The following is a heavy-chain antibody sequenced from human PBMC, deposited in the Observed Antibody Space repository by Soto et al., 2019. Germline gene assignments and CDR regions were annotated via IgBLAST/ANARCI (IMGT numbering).Heavy chain of an antibody. Sequence: QVQLLQSGAEVKKPGSSVKVSCKASGGTFSNYAISWVRQAPGQGLEWMGGITPIFGKANYAQKFQVRVTITADESTSTAYIELSSLRSEDTAVYYCARGWSYDILTGYSYGGQGTLVTVSS. V-gene: IGHV1-69*01. CDR1: GGTFSNYA. CDR3: ARGWSYDILTGYSY. CDR2: ITPIFGKA. J-gene: IGHJ4*02. D-gene: IGHD3-9*01.